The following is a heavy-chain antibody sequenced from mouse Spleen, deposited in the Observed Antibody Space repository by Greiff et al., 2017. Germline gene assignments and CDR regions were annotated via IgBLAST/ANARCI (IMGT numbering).Heavy chain of an antibody. V-gene: IGHV2-2*02. CDR2: IWSGGST. CDR1: GFSLTSYG. J-gene: IGHJ2*01. Sequence: VQLKESGPGLVQPSQSRSITCTVSGFSLTSYGVHWVRQSPGKGLEWLGVIWSGGSTDYNAAFISRLSISKDNSKSQVFFKMNSLQANDTAIYYCARNGDGYYVGFFDYWGQGTTLTVSS. D-gene: IGHD2-3*01. CDR3: ARNGDGYYVGFFDY.